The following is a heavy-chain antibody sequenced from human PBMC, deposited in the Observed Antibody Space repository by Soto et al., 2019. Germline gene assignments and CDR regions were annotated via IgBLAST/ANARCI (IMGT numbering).Heavy chain of an antibody. CDR1: GYSFTSYW. D-gene: IGHD1-1*01. CDR3: ARHGNWNEPDDY. J-gene: IGHJ4*02. V-gene: IGHV5-10-1*01. Sequence: PRESLKISCKGSGYSFTSYWISWVRQMPGKGLEWMGRIDPSDSYTNYSPSFQGHVTISADKSISTAYLQWSSLKASDTAMYYCARHGNWNEPDDYWGQGTLVTVSS. CDR2: IDPSDSYT.